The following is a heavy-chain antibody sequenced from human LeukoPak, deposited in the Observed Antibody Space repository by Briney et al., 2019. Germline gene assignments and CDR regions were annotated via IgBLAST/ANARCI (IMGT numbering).Heavy chain of an antibody. D-gene: IGHD3-3*01. Sequence: PSETLSLTCTVSGGSISSYYWSWIRQPPGKGLEWIGYIYYSGSTNYNPSLKSRVTISVDTSKNQFSLKLSSVTAADTAVYYCARTRLRFLESEFDYWGQGTLVTVSS. CDR1: GGSISSYY. J-gene: IGHJ4*02. V-gene: IGHV4-59*01. CDR3: ARTRLRFLESEFDY. CDR2: IYYSGST.